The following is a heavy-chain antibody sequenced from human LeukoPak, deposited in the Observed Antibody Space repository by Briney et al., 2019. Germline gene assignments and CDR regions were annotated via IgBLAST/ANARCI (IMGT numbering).Heavy chain of an antibody. D-gene: IGHD3-16*01. CDR1: GGSISSYY. V-gene: IGHV4-59*01. J-gene: IGHJ5*02. Sequence: HSETLSLTCTASGGSISSYYWGWIRQPPGKGLEWIGYIYYSGSTNYNPSLKSRVTISVDTSKNQFSLNLTSVTAADTAVYYCARFTPQGYGWGGYNRFDPWGQGTLVTVSS. CDR2: IYYSGST. CDR3: ARFTPQGYGWGGYNRFDP.